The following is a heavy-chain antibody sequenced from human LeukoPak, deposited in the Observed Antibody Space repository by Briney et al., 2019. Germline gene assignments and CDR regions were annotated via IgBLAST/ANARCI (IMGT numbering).Heavy chain of an antibody. CDR1: GYTFSSYG. V-gene: IGHV1-18*01. CDR2: ISAYNGNT. J-gene: IGHJ4*02. Sequence: ASVKVSCKASGYTFSSYGISWVRQAPGQGLEWMGWISAYNGNTNHAQKFQGRVTMTRNTSISTAYMELSSLTFDDTAVYFCARDAIAVAGLGGYWGQGTLVTVSS. CDR3: ARDAIAVAGLGGY. D-gene: IGHD6-19*01.